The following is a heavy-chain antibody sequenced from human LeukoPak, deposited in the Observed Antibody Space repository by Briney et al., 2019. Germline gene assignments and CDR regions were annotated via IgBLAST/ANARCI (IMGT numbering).Heavy chain of an antibody. D-gene: IGHD1-26*01. Sequence: ASVKVSCKASGYSFTSYYIHWVRQAPGQGLEWMGIINPSGGSINYAQKFQGRVTMTRDASTSTVYMELSSLRSDDTAVYYCARGGLGSGSYTFFDYWGQGTLVTVSS. CDR2: INPSGGSI. V-gene: IGHV1-46*01. CDR1: GYSFTSYY. CDR3: ARGGLGSGSYTFFDY. J-gene: IGHJ4*02.